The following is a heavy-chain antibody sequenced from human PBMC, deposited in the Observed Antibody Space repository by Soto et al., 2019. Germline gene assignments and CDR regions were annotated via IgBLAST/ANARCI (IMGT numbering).Heavy chain of an antibody. V-gene: IGHV3-48*02. J-gene: IGHJ4*02. CDR2: ISGSSTSI. CDR1: GFTFSSYS. Sequence: EVQLVESGGGLVQPGGSLRLSCAASGFTFSSYSMNWVRQAPGKGLEWVSYISGSSTSIYYADSVKGRFTISRDNAKKSLYLEMNSLRDEDTAVYYCARDPYDGSTVAYYFDCWGQGTLVTVSS. CDR3: ARDPYDGSTVAYYFDC. D-gene: IGHD3-22*01.